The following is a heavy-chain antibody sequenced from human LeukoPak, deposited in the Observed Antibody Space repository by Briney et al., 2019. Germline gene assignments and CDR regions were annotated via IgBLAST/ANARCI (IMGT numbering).Heavy chain of an antibody. V-gene: IGHV3-21*01. D-gene: IGHD3-9*01. CDR1: EFTFSSYN. CDR2: ISSSSDYI. Sequence: GGSLRLSCAASEFTFSSYNVNWVRQAPGKGLEWVSSISSSSDYIYYADSVKGRFTISRDNAKNSLYLQMKSLRAEDTAVYYCARVEDYDILTGFDYWGQGTLVAVSS. J-gene: IGHJ4*02. CDR3: ARVEDYDILTGFDY.